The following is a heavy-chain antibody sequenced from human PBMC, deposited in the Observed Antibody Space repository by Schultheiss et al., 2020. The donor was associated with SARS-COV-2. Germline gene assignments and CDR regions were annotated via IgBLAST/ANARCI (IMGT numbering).Heavy chain of an antibody. D-gene: IGHD6-6*01. J-gene: IGHJ6*02. Sequence: SGPTLVKPTQTLTLTCTFSGFSLSTSGMRVSWIRQPPGKALEWLARIDWDDDKRYSPSLASRLTITKDTSKNQVVLTLANMDPVDTATYYCARVQRVEAGYYYGMDVWGQGTTVTVSS. CDR3: ARVQRVEAGYYYGMDV. CDR1: GFSLSTSGMR. CDR2: IDWDDDK. V-gene: IGHV2-5*08.